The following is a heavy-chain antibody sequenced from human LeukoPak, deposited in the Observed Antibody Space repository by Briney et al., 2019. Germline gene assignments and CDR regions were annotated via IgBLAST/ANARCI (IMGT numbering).Heavy chain of an antibody. CDR3: ARDLHMVRGVIIYYYYGMDV. V-gene: IGHV3-30*04. D-gene: IGHD3-10*01. CDR1: GFTFSSYA. CDR2: ISYDGSNK. J-gene: IGHJ6*02. Sequence: GGSLRLSCAASGFTFSSYATHWVRQAPGKGLEWVAVISYDGSNKYYADYVKGRFTISRDNSKNTLYLQMNSLRAEDTAVYYCARDLHMVRGVIIYYYYGMDVWGQGTTVTVSS.